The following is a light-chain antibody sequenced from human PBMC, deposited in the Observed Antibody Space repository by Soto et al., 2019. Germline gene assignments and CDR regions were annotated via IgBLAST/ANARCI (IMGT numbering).Light chain of an antibody. V-gene: IGKV1-33*01. J-gene: IGKJ5*01. Sequence: DLPMTQSPSSLSASVGDRVTITCRASQSVSTYLNWYSQKSGGAPKLLIHGVSKLENGTPSRFSGSGSGTDFTFTISSLQPEDIATYYCQQYDNLITFGQGTRLEIK. CDR3: QQYDNLIT. CDR1: QSVSTY. CDR2: GVS.